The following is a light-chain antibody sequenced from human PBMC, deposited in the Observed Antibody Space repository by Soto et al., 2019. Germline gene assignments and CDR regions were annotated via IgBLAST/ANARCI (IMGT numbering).Light chain of an antibody. CDR3: SSYTSRSTLI. CDR2: DVS. Sequence: QSALTQPASVSGSPGQSITISCTGTSSDVGGYNYVSWYQQHPGRAPKLIIYDVSDRPSGVSDRFSGSKSGNTASLTISGLQAEDETDYYCSSYTSRSTLIFGGGTQLTVL. CDR1: SSDVGGYNY. J-gene: IGLJ2*01. V-gene: IGLV2-14*03.